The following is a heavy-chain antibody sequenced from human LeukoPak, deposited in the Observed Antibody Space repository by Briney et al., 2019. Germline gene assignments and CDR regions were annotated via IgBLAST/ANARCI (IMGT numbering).Heavy chain of an antibody. CDR1: GYTFTSHW. Sequence: GESLKISCKGSGYTFTSHWIGWVRQMPGKGLEWMGLIYPAGSQTIYSPSFQGQVTISVDKSTRTAYLQWSTLKASDTAMYYCARRNYSSVWFDPWGQGTLVTVSS. CDR2: IYPAGSQT. CDR3: ARRNYSSVWFDP. D-gene: IGHD1-7*01. J-gene: IGHJ5*02. V-gene: IGHV5-51*01.